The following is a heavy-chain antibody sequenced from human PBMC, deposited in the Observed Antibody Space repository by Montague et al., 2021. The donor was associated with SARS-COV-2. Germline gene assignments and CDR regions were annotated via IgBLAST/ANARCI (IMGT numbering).Heavy chain of an antibody. CDR1: GFTFSSYA. V-gene: IGHV3-30*04. CDR2: ISYDGSNK. Sequence: SLSLSWSASGFTFSSYAMHWVRQAPGKRLERVAVISYDGSNKYYADSVKGRFTISRDNSKNTLYLQMNSLRAEDTAVYYCARDNYDYVWESYRYIYWGQGTLVTVSS. D-gene: IGHD3-16*02. J-gene: IGHJ4*01. CDR3: ARDNYDYVWESYRYIY.